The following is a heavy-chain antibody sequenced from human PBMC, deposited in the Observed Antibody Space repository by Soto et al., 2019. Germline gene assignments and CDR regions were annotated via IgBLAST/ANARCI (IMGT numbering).Heavy chain of an antibody. CDR1: GFSFSDYY. D-gene: IGHD5-12*01. CDR3: ARDRGGYDRLYYYHGMDV. CDR2: ISSSSGST. Sequence: KPWGSLRLSCAASGFSFSDYYMSWIRQAPGKGLEYISYISSSSGSTNYADSVKGRFTISRDNAKNSLYLQMSSLRAEDTAVYYCARDRGGYDRLYYYHGMDVWGQGTTVTVYS. J-gene: IGHJ6*02. V-gene: IGHV3-11*06.